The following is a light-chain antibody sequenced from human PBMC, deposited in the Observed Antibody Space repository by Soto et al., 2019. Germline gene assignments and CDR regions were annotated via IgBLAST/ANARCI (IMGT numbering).Light chain of an antibody. CDR3: GAWDDSLNGVV. CDR2: SNT. CDR1: SSNIGSHT. V-gene: IGLV1-44*01. J-gene: IGLJ2*01. Sequence: QSVLTQPPSASGTPGQTIAISCSGGSSNIGSHTVNWYQQLPGTAPRLLIYSNTQRPSGVPDRFSGSKSGTSASLAISGLQSEYESDYYCGAWDDSLNGVVFGGGTQLTVL.